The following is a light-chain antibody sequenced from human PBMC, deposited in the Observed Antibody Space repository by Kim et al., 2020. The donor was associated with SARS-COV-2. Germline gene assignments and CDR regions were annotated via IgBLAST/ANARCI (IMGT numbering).Light chain of an antibody. CDR2: KDT. CDR1: ALPKQY. V-gene: IGLV3-25*03. CDR3: QSADSSDTFWV. J-gene: IGLJ3*02. Sequence: PGKSARITCSGDALPKQYAYWFQQKPGQAPVLVIYKDTERPSGIPERFSGSTSGTTVTLTISGVQAEDEADYYCQSADSSDTFWVFGGGTQLTVL.